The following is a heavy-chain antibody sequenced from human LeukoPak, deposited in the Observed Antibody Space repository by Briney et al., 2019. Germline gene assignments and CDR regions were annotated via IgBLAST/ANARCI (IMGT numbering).Heavy chain of an antibody. CDR2: VYYSGST. Sequence: PSETLSLTCTVSGGSISGYYWSWIRQPPGKGLEWIGYVYYSGSTNYNPSLKSRVTISVDTSKNQFSLNLSSVTAADTAVYYCARRGTVAGAYYWGQGTLVTVSS. V-gene: IGHV4-59*08. D-gene: IGHD6-19*01. CDR3: ARRGTVAGAYY. CDR1: GGSISGYY. J-gene: IGHJ4*02.